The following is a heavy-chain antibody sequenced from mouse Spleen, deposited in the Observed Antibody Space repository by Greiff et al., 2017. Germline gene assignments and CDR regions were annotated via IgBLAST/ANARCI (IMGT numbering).Heavy chain of an antibody. Sequence: EVQVVESGGGLVKLGGSLKLSCAASGFTFSSYAMSWVRQTPEKRLEWVATISSGGGNTYYPDSVKGRFTISRDNAKNTLYLQMSSLKSEDTAMYYCARHLGTLFYYWGQGTTLTVSS. CDR3: ARHLGTLFYY. J-gene: IGHJ2*01. CDR2: ISSGGGNT. D-gene: IGHD4-1*01. CDR1: GFTFSSYA. V-gene: IGHV5-9-3*01.